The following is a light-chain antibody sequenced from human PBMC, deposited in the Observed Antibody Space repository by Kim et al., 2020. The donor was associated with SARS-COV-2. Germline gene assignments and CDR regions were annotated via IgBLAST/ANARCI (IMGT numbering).Light chain of an antibody. V-gene: IGKV3-11*01. CDR1: QSVSSY. J-gene: IGKJ4*01. CDR2: EAS. CDR3: QQRRDWPLT. Sequence: EIVLTQSPATLSLSPGERATLSCRASQSVSSYLAWYQQKLGQAPRLLVFEASNRATGIPARFSGSGSGTDFTLTISSLEPEDFAVYYCQQRRDWPLTFGGGTKVDIK.